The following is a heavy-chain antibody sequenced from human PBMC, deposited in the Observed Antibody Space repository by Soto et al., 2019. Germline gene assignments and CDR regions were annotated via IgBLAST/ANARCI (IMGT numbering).Heavy chain of an antibody. J-gene: IGHJ3*02. D-gene: IGHD6-19*01. CDR1: GFTFSSYW. CDR3: ARDHSSGWYLDDAFDI. V-gene: IGHV3-74*01. Sequence: GGSLRLSCAASGFTFSSYWMHWVRQAPGKGLVWVSRINSDGSSTSYADSVKGRFTISRDNAKNTLYLQMDSLRAEDTAVYYCARDHSSGWYLDDAFDIWGQGTMVTVSS. CDR2: INSDGSST.